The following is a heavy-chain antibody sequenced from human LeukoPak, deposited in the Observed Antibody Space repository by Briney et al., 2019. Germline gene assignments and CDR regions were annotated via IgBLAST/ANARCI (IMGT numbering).Heavy chain of an antibody. Sequence: PGGSLRLSCEPSVFSVGSTYMSWVRQAPGKGLEWVSLIYSAGSTFYADSVKGRFTISRDNSKNTLYLQMKSLRAEDTAVYYCARDSSSFPYYFDYWGQGTLVTVSS. D-gene: IGHD3-10*01. J-gene: IGHJ4*02. V-gene: IGHV3-53*01. CDR3: ARDSSSFPYYFDY. CDR2: IYSAGST. CDR1: VFSVGSTY.